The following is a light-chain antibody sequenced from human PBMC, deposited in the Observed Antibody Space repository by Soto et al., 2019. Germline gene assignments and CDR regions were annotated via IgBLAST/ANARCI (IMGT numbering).Light chain of an antibody. V-gene: IGLV1-40*01. Sequence: QSVLTQPPSLSGAPGQRVTISCTGSSSDIGAGSEVHWYQQLPGTAPKLLIFGSTNRPSGVPDRFSGSKSATSASLAITGLQAEDEADYYCQSYDNSLGADVFGTGTKLTVL. CDR3: QSYDNSLGADV. J-gene: IGLJ1*01. CDR2: GST. CDR1: SSDIGAGSE.